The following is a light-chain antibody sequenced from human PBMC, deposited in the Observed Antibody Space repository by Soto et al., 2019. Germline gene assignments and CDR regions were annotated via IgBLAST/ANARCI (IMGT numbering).Light chain of an antibody. Sequence: EIVLTQSPGTLSLSPGERATLSCRASQSVTSNYLAWYQQKPGQAPRLLFFGASIRATGIPDRFSGSGSGTEFTLTISSLQPDDFAVYYCQLYGSPSWTFGQGTKVDIK. J-gene: IGKJ1*01. CDR3: QLYGSPSWT. CDR1: QSVTSNY. V-gene: IGKV3-20*01. CDR2: GAS.